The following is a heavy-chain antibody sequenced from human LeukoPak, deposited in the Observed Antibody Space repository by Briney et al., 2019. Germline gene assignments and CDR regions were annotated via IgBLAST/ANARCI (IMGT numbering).Heavy chain of an antibody. Sequence: ASVKVSCKASGYTFTRYYIHWVRQAPGQGLEWMGWINPNSGGTNYAQKFQGRVTMTRDTSISTAYMELSRLRSDDTAVYYCARAILRYSSGWYPGYWGQGTLVTVSS. CDR2: INPNSGGT. D-gene: IGHD6-19*01. V-gene: IGHV1-2*02. CDR1: GYTFTRYY. CDR3: ARAILRYSSGWYPGY. J-gene: IGHJ4*02.